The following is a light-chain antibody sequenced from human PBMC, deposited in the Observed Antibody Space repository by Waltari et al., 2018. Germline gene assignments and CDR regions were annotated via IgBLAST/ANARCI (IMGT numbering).Light chain of an antibody. Sequence: QTVVTQEPSLSVSPGGTVTLTCALSSVSLSRTSSASWYQPSPGQTPRTLVYKANIRSSGVPDRFSGSVLGNKAVLIITGAQAEDESTYYCLLYMGSGIWVFGGGTKLTVL. CDR2: KAN. V-gene: IGLV8-61*01. J-gene: IGLJ3*02. CDR3: LLYMGSGIWV. CDR1: SVSLSRTSS.